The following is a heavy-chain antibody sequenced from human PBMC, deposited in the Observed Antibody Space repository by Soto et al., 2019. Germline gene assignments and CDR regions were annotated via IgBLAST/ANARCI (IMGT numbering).Heavy chain of an antibody. CDR2: IYYSGST. V-gene: IGHV4-59*01. J-gene: IGHJ5*02. D-gene: IGHD3-9*01. Sequence: PSETLSLTCTVSGGSISSYYWSWIRQPPGKGLEWIGYIYYSGSTNYNPSLKSRVTISVDTSKNQFSLKLSSVTAADAAVYYCAREKSDILTGYPNWFDPWGQGTLVTVS. CDR1: GGSISSYY. CDR3: AREKSDILTGYPNWFDP.